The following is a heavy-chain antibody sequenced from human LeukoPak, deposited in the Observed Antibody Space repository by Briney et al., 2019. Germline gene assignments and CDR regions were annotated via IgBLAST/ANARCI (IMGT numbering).Heavy chain of an antibody. CDR2: IIPIFGTA. Sequence: SVKVSCKASGGTFSSYAISWVREAPGQGLEWMGGIIPIFGTANYAQKFQGRVTITADKSTSTAYMELSSLRSEDTAVYYCARDYQGVTVGFDPWGQGTLVTVSS. D-gene: IGHD3-10*01. J-gene: IGHJ5*02. CDR1: GGTFSSYA. V-gene: IGHV1-69*06. CDR3: ARDYQGVTVGFDP.